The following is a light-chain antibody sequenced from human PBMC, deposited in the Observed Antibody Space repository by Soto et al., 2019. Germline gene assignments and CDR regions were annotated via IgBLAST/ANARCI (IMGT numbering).Light chain of an antibody. J-gene: IGKJ1*01. CDR3: MQGTHLPPR. Sequence: DVVMTQSPLSLPVTLGQPASISCRSSQSLVHSDGNTYLNWFHQRPGQSPRRLIYKVSNRDSGVPDRFSGSGSGTDFTLKISRVEAEDVGVFYCMQGTHLPPRFGQGTKVEIK. V-gene: IGKV2-30*02. CDR1: QSLVHSDGNTY. CDR2: KVS.